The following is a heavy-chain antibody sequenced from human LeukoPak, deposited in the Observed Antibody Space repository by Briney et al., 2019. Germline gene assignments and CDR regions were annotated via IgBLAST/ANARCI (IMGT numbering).Heavy chain of an antibody. CDR3: ARRWYFDY. V-gene: IGHV3-30*03. CDR1: GGSISSSS. Sequence: LSLTCTVSGGSISSSSYYWGWIRQPPGKGLEWVAVISFDGSDKYYADSVKGRFTISRDNSKNTLYLQMNSLRAEDTAVYYCARRWYFDYWGQGTLVTVSS. D-gene: IGHD6-13*01. CDR2: ISFDGSDK. J-gene: IGHJ4*02.